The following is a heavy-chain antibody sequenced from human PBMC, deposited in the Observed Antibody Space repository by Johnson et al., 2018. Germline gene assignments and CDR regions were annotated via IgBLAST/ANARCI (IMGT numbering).Heavy chain of an antibody. CDR1: GFTFDDYA. J-gene: IGHJ3*02. D-gene: IGHD1-1*01. CDR2: ISWEGGSS. CDR3: AREGWNRGDAFDI. V-gene: IGHV3-43D*03. Sequence: VQLVQSGGVVVQPGGSLRLSCAASGFTFDDYAMHWVRQAPGKGLEGVSLISWEGGSSHYADSVKGRFTISRDKAKNSLYLQMNSLRAEDTAVYYCAREGWNRGDAFDIWGQGTMVTVSS.